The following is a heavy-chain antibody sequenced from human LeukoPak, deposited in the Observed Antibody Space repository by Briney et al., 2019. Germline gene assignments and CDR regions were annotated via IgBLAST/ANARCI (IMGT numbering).Heavy chain of an antibody. J-gene: IGHJ4*02. D-gene: IGHD6-6*01. V-gene: IGHV3-21*04. CDR3: AKGSQLVHYFDY. CDR2: ISSSSSYI. CDR1: GFTFSSYS. Sequence: GGSLRLSCAVSGFTFSSYSMNWVRQAPRKGLEWVSSISSSSSYIYYADSVKGRFTISRDNAKNSLYLQMNSLRAEDAALYYCAKGSQLVHYFDYWGQGTLVTVSS.